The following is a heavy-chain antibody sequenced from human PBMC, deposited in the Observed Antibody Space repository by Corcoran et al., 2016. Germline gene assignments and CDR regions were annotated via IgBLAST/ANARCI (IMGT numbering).Heavy chain of an antibody. V-gene: IGHV1-69*01. CDR2: IIPIFGTA. CDR1: GGTFRSYA. D-gene: IGHD2-2*01. J-gene: IGHJ4*02. CDR3: AVGKGAVRSISFDY. Sequence: QVQLVQSGAEVKQPVSSVKVSCKASGGTFRSYAINWVRQAPGQGLEWMGGIIPIFGTANYAQNFQGRVTINEDESTSTAYMELSSLRSEDPAVYYCAVGKGAVRSISFDYWGQGTLVTVSS.